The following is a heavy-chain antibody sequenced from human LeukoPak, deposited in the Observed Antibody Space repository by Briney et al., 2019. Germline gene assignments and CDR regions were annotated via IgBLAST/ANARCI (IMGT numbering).Heavy chain of an antibody. Sequence: GGSLRLSCAASGFTFDDYGMSWVRQAPGKGLGWVSGISGSSDSTYYADSVKGRFTISRDNSKNTLYLQMNRLRAEDTAIYYCAKGDSSSSDPRSGYFDYWGQGTLVTVSS. V-gene: IGHV3-23*01. CDR1: GFTFDDYG. CDR3: AKGDSSSSDPRSGYFDY. D-gene: IGHD6-6*01. CDR2: ISGSSDST. J-gene: IGHJ4*02.